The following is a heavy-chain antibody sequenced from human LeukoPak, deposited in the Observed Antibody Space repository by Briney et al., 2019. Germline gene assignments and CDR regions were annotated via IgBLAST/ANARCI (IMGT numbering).Heavy chain of an antibody. CDR1: AYSISSDYY. CDR3: ARHSQWGVVPWAFDL. V-gene: IGHV4-38-2*01. D-gene: IGHD3-16*01. CDR2: IFHSGSI. J-gene: IGHJ3*01. Sequence: KTSETLSLTCAVSAYSISSDYYWGWIRQPPAKGLEWIVTIFHSGSIYYNPSLKSRVTISVDTSKNHFSLELSSVTAADTAVYYCARHSQWGVVPWAFDLWGQGTMVTVSS.